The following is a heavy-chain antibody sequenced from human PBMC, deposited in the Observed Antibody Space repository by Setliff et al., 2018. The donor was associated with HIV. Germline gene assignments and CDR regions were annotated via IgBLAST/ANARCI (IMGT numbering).Heavy chain of an antibody. CDR1: GYSISSGYY. D-gene: IGHD3-10*01. V-gene: IGHV4-38-2*02. Sequence: SETLSLTCTVSGYSISSGYYWGWIRQPPGKGLEWIGFIYYSGSTYYYGGSTYYNPSLKSRVTISVDTSKNQFSLKLSSVTAADTAVYYCARRGSGFFHYYYYMDVWGKGTTVTVSS. J-gene: IGHJ6*03. CDR2: IYYSGSTYYYGGST. CDR3: ARRGSGFFHYYYYMDV.